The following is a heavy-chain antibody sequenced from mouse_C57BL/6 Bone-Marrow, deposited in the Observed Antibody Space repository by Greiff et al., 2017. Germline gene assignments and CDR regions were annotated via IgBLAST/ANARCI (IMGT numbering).Heavy chain of an antibody. J-gene: IGHJ4*01. Sequence: EVPLVESGGGLVKPGGSLKLSCAASGFTFSDYGMHWVRQAPEKGLEWVAYISSGRSTIYYADTVKGRFTISRDNAKNTLFLQMTSLRSEDTAMYYCARSVLYAMDYWGQGTLVTVSS. CDR1: GFTFSDYG. CDR2: ISSGRSTI. CDR3: ARSVLYAMDY. V-gene: IGHV5-17*01.